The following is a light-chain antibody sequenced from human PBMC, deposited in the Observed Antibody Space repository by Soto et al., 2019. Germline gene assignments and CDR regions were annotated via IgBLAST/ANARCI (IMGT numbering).Light chain of an antibody. J-gene: IGKJ2*01. CDR2: GAS. V-gene: IGKV3-20*01. CDR3: QRYDISPFP. CDR1: QSVSSTY. Sequence: EIVLTQSPGTLSLSPGERATLSCRASQSVSSTYLAWYQQKPGQAPRLLIYGASSRATGIPDRFSGSGSGTDCTLTITSLDPEDFAVYYCQRYDISPFPFGQGTKLEIK.